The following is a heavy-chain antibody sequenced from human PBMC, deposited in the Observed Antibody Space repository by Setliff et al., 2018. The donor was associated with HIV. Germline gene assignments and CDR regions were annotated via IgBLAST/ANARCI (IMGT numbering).Heavy chain of an antibody. CDR3: ARVPIAAAGNYFDY. Sequence: PGESLKISCKGSGYTFTSYWIGWVRQMPGKGLEWMGIIYPGDSDTRYSPSFQGQVTFSADTSISTAYLQWSSLKASDTAVYYCARVPIAAAGNYFDYWGQGMLVTVSS. D-gene: IGHD6-13*01. CDR2: IYPGDSDT. CDR1: GYTFTSYW. J-gene: IGHJ4*02. V-gene: IGHV5-51*01.